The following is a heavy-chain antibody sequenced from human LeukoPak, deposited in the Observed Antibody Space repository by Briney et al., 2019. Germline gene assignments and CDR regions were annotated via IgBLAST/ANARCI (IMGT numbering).Heavy chain of an antibody. CDR1: GGSVSSGSYY. V-gene: IGHV4-61*01. D-gene: IGHD6-19*01. CDR3: AREAVSAYNSGSRGNWFDP. Sequence: PSESLSLTCTVSGGSVSSGSYYWSWIRHPPGKGLEWIGYMYSSGITSYNPSLKSRVTISIDTSKNQFSLKLTSVTAADTALYYCAREAVSAYNSGSRGNWFDPWGQGTLVTVSS. CDR2: MYSSGIT. J-gene: IGHJ5*02.